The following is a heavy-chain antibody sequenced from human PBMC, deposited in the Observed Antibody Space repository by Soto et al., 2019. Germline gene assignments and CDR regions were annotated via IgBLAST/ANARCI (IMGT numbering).Heavy chain of an antibody. V-gene: IGHV4-4*02. D-gene: IGHD3-10*01. CDR3: ARLRYYIYSGGPPLYYLDH. CDR2: IYHSGNT. CDR1: GDSLNSGHW. Sequence: SETLSLTCAVSGDSLNSGHWWSWVRQPPGKGLEWIAEIYHSGNTVYNPSLKSRVTVSVDNSKNQFSLNLTPVTAADTAVYYCARLRYYIYSGGPPLYYLDHWGQGALVTVSS. J-gene: IGHJ4*02.